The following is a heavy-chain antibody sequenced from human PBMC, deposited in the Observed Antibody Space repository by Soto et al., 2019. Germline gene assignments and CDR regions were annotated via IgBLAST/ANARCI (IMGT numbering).Heavy chain of an antibody. J-gene: IGHJ4*02. CDR2: IYYSGST. CDR3: ARVGGRITMVRGVPD. D-gene: IGHD3-10*01. Sequence: SETLSLTCTVSGGSVSSGSYYWSWIRQPPGKRLEWIGYIYYSGSTNYNNSLKSRVTISVDTSKNQFSLKLSSVTAADTAVYYCARVGGRITMVRGVPDWGQGTLVTVS. CDR1: GGSVSSGSYY. V-gene: IGHV4-61*01.